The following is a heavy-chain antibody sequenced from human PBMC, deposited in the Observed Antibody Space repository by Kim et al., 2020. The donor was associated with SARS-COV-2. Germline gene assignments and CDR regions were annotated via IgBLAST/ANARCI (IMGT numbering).Heavy chain of an antibody. CDR2: INTDGSST. V-gene: IGHV3-74*01. CDR3: AREPRGGGWN. J-gene: IGHJ4*02. Sequence: GGSLRLSCAASGFTFSNYWMHWVRQAPGKGLVWVSLINTDGSSTKYADSVKGRFTISRDNAKNTLYLQMSSLRGEDTGVYYCAREPRGGGWNWGQGTLVTVSS. D-gene: IGHD6-19*01. CDR1: GFTFSNYW.